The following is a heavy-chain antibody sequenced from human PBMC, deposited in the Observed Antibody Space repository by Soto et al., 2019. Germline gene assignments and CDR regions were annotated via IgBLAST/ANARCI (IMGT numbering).Heavy chain of an antibody. Sequence: HEHLVQSGAEVKRPGASLKVSCKASGYSFTGYYIHWVREAPGQGLEWMGWINPDSGATNYAQNFQGRVTLTSDTSISTASMDLTSLTSDHTAVYYCERGDYGTGGYPFPYFDYWGQGTLVIVSS. CDR1: GYSFTGYY. CDR3: ERGDYGTGGYPFPYFDY. D-gene: IGHD2-8*02. CDR2: INPDSGAT. J-gene: IGHJ4*02. V-gene: IGHV1-2*02.